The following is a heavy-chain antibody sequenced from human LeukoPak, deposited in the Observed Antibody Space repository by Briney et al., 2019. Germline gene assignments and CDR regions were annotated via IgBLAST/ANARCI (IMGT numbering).Heavy chain of an antibody. D-gene: IGHD3-10*01. CDR2: ISWNSGSI. CDR3: AKVRDGHSYYFDY. J-gene: IGHJ4*02. CDR1: GFTFSNYA. V-gene: IGHV3-9*01. Sequence: PGGSLRLSCAASGFTFSNYAMSWVRQAPGVGLEWVSGISWNSGSIGYADSVKGRFTISRDNAKNSLYLQMNSLRAEDTALYYCAKVRDGHSYYFDYWGQGTLVTVSS.